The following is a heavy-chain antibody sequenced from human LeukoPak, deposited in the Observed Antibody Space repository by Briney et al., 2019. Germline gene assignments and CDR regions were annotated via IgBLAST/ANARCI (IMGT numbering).Heavy chain of an antibody. V-gene: IGHV4-34*01. CDR2: INHSGST. CDR1: GGSFSGYY. CDR3: ARGTRNRHYYDSSVYVDY. D-gene: IGHD3-22*01. Sequence: SETLSLTCAVYGGSFSGYYWSWIRQPPGKGLEWIGEINHSGSTNYNPSLKSRVTMSVDTSKDQLSLKLSSVTAADTAVFYCARGTRNRHYYDSSVYVDYWGQGTLVTVSS. J-gene: IGHJ4*02.